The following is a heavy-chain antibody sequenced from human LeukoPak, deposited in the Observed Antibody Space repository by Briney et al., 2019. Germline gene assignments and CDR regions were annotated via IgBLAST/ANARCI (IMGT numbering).Heavy chain of an antibody. J-gene: IGHJ5*02. V-gene: IGHV5-10-1*01. CDR2: IDPSESYT. CDR1: GYSFSNYW. CDR3: ARHPGLILTTVS. Sequence: GESLKTSCKSSGYSFSNYWISWVRQMPGKGLEWMGRIDPSESYTDYSPFFQGPVTLSADKSISPAYLQWSSLEAWGHASYYCARHPGLILTTVSWGQGTLFTVSS. D-gene: IGHD3-9*01.